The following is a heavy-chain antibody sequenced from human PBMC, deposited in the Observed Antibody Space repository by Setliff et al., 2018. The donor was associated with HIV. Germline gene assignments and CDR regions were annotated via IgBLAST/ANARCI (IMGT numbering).Heavy chain of an antibody. CDR3: ARSRLGSWFDP. CDR2: MNPNSGNT. CDR1: GYTFTSYD. V-gene: IGHV1-8*02. J-gene: IGHJ5*02. Sequence: GASVKVSCKASGYTFTSYDINWVRQATGQGLEWMGWMNPNSGNTGYAQKFQGRVTMTRNTSINTAYMELSSLRSQDTAVYYCARSRLGSWFDPWGRGTQVTVSS. D-gene: IGHD7-27*01.